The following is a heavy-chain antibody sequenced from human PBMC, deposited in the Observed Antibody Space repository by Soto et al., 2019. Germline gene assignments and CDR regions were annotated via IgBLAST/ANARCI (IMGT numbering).Heavy chain of an antibody. CDR1: GGSISSYY. V-gene: IGHV4-4*07. J-gene: IGHJ5*02. D-gene: IGHD6-6*01. CDR2: IYTSGST. CDR3: ARDVTVIAARDWFDP. Sequence: QVQLQESGPGLVKPSETLSLTCTVSGGSISSYYWSWIRQPAGKGLEWIGRIYTSGSTNYNPSLRSRVTMSVDTSKNQFSLKLSSVTAADTAVYYCARDVTVIAARDWFDPWGQGTLVTVSS.